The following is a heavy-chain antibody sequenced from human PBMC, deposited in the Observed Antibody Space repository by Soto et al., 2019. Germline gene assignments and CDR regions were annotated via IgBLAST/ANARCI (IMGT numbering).Heavy chain of an antibody. V-gene: IGHV5-51*01. J-gene: IGHJ6*02. Sequence: SFQGQVTISADKSISTAYLQWSSLKASDTAMYYCARADTAMAYGMDVWGQGTTVTVSS. D-gene: IGHD5-18*01. CDR3: ARADTAMAYGMDV.